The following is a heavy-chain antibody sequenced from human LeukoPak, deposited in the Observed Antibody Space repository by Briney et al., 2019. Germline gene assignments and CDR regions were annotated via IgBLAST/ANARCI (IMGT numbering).Heavy chain of an antibody. CDR2: ISTGSTYI. CDR3: AREQFRESFWSGYYHYYYMDV. V-gene: IGHV3-21*01. J-gene: IGHJ6*03. Sequence: GGSLRLSCAASGFTFNSYTMTWVRQAPGKGLEWVSSISTGSTYIYYADSVKGRFTISRDNAKNSLYLQMNSLRAEDTAVYYCAREQFRESFWSGYYHYYYMDVWGKGTTVTVSS. CDR1: GFTFNSYT. D-gene: IGHD3-3*01.